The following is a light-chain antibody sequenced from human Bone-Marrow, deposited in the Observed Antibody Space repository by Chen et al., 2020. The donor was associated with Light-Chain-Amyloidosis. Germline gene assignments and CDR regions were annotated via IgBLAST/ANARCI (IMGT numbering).Light chain of an antibody. Sequence: SYELTQPPSVSVSTGQTARITCSGDDLPKKYAYWYQQKPGQAPVLVIHRDTERPSGISERFSGSSSVTTATLTISGVQAEDESDYHCQSADSSGTYEVIFGGGTKLTVL. CDR3: QSADSSGTYEVI. CDR2: RDT. CDR1: DLPKKY. V-gene: IGLV3-25*03. J-gene: IGLJ2*01.